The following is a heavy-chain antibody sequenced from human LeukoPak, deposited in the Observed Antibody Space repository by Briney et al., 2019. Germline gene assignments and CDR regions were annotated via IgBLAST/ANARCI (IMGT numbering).Heavy chain of an antibody. Sequence: SETLSLTCTVSGGSISSYYWSWIRQPPGKGLEWIGEINHGGSTNYNPSLKSRVTISVDTSKNQFSLKLSSVTAADTAVYYCARDRYYDILTGGYWFDPWGQETLVTVSS. CDR2: INHGGST. CDR1: GGSISSYY. CDR3: ARDRYYDILTGGYWFDP. D-gene: IGHD3-9*01. V-gene: IGHV4-34*01. J-gene: IGHJ5*02.